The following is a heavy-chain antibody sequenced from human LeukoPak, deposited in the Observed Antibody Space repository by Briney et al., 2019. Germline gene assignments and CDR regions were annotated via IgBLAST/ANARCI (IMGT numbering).Heavy chain of an antibody. CDR3: ARSEGYSGYDCHDY. V-gene: IGHV1-2*02. D-gene: IGHD5-12*01. CDR1: GYTFTGYY. J-gene: IGHJ4*02. Sequence: ASVKVSCKASGYTFTGYYMHWVRQAPGQGLEWMGWINPNSGGTNYAQKFQGRVTMTRDTSISTAYMELSRLRSDDTAVYYCARSEGYSGYDCHDYWGQGTLVTVSS. CDR2: INPNSGGT.